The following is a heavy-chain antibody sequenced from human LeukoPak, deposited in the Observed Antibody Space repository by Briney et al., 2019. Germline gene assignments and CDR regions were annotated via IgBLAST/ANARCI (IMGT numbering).Heavy chain of an antibody. J-gene: IGHJ4*02. CDR1: GFTFSSYA. V-gene: IGHV3-23*01. D-gene: IGHD6-19*01. CDR2: ISGSGGST. Sequence: GGSLRLSCAASGFTFSSYAMSWVRQAPGKGLEWVSAISGSGGSTYYADSVKGRFTISRDNSKNTPYLQMNGLRAEDTAVYYCAKGSGWAPLFDYWGQGTLVTVSS. CDR3: AKGSGWAPLFDY.